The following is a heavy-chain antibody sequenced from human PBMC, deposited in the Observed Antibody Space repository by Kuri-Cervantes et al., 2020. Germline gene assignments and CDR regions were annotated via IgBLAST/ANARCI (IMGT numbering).Heavy chain of an antibody. J-gene: IGHJ3*02. Sequence: GESLKISCAASGFTFDDYAMHWVRQAPGKGLEWVSRINSDGSSTSYADSVKGRFTISRDNAKNTLYLQMNSLRAEDTAVYYCARAGLRYFDWLAIGSAFDIWGQGTMVTVSS. V-gene: IGHV3-74*01. CDR1: GFTFDDYA. D-gene: IGHD3-9*01. CDR3: ARAGLRYFDWLAIGSAFDI. CDR2: INSDGSST.